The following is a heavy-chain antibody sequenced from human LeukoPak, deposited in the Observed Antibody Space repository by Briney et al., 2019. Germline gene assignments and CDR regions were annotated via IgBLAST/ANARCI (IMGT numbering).Heavy chain of an antibody. V-gene: IGHV3-7*01. CDR2: IKQDGSDK. CDR3: ATFSGAHHKTFDS. D-gene: IGHD1-14*01. CDR1: GLTFRNYW. Sequence: PGGSLRLSCAASGLTFRNYWMSWVRQAPGKGLEWVANIKQDGSDKFYEDSVNGRFTISRDNAKNSLYLQMNTLRAEDTAIYYCATFSGAHHKTFDSWGQGTLVTVSS. J-gene: IGHJ4*02.